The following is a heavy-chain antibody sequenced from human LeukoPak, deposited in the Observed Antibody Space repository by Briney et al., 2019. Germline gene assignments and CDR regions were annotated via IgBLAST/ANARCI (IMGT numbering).Heavy chain of an antibody. CDR3: ARPHTPYYYDSSGYYWRSTPYFDY. V-gene: IGHV1-2*02. D-gene: IGHD3-22*01. Sequence: GASVKVSCKASGYTFTGYYMHWVRQAPGQGLEWMGWINPNSGGTNYAQKFQGRVTMTRDTSISIAYMELSRLRSDDTAVYYCARPHTPYYYDSSGYYWRSTPYFDYWGQGTLVTVSS. CDR1: GYTFTGYY. J-gene: IGHJ4*02. CDR2: INPNSGGT.